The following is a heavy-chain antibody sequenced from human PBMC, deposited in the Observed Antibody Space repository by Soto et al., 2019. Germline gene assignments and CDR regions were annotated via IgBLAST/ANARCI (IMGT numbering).Heavy chain of an antibody. V-gene: IGHV1-69*12. D-gene: IGHD3-10*01. CDR2: IIPIFGTA. CDR1: GGTFSSYA. CDR3: ALHCGSGSTYYYYVMDG. J-gene: IGHJ6*02. Sequence: QVQLVQSGAEVKKPGSSVKVSCKASGGTFSSYAISWVRQAPGQGLEWMGGIIPIFGTANYAQKFQGRVTITADESTSTAYMALSSLSSEDTAVYYCALHCGSGSTYYYYVMDGWGQGNTVTVSS.